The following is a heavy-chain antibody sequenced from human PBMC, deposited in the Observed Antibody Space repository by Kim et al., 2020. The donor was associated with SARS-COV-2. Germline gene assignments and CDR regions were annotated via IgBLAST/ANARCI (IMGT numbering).Heavy chain of an antibody. Sequence: PSLMSRVTIPVDKSKNQFSLKLSSVTAAETAVYYCARAVWFGELLDYYFDYWGQGTLVTVSS. V-gene: IGHV4-4*02. CDR3: ARAVWFGELLDYYFDY. D-gene: IGHD3-10*01. J-gene: IGHJ4*02.